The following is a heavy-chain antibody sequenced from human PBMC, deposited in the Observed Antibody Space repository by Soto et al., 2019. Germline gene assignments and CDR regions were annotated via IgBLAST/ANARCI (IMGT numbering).Heavy chain of an antibody. D-gene: IGHD6-6*01. CDR1: GFTFSSYS. V-gene: IGHV3-48*01. Sequence: EVQLVESGGGLVQPGGSLRLSCAASGFTFSSYSMNWVRQAPGKGLEWVSYISSSSSTIYYADSVKGRFTISRDNAKNSLYLQMNSLRAEDTAMYYCARDIGFFEYSSSPRYNWFDPWGQGTLVTVSS. CDR2: ISSSSSTI. CDR3: ARDIGFFEYSSSPRYNWFDP. J-gene: IGHJ5*02.